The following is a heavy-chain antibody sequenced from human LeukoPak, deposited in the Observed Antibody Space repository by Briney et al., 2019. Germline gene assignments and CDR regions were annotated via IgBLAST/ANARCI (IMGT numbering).Heavy chain of an antibody. CDR1: GFTFSNYA. D-gene: IGHD1-26*01. J-gene: IGHJ4*02. CDR3: ARVGGGNYYWYYFDY. CDR2: ISSNGGST. Sequence: PPGGSLRLSCAASGFTFSNYAMHWVRQAPGKGLEYVSAISSNGGSTYYASSVKGRFTISRDNSKNTLYLQMGSLRAEDMAVYYCARVGGGNYYWYYFDYWGQGTLVTVSS. V-gene: IGHV3-64*01.